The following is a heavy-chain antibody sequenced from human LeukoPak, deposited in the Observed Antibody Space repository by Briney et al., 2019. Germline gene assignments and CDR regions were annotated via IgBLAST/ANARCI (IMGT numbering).Heavy chain of an antibody. CDR1: GFTFSSYW. D-gene: IGHD6-13*01. CDR2: INSDGSST. V-gene: IGHV3-74*01. J-gene: IGHJ4*02. Sequence: GGSLRLSCAASGFTFSSYWMHWVRQGPGKGLVWVSRINSDGSSTNYADSVKGRFTISRDNSRNTVHLQMNSLRGEDTAEYFCAKDRESTASGTFDHWGQGTLVTVSS. CDR3: AKDRESTASGTFDH.